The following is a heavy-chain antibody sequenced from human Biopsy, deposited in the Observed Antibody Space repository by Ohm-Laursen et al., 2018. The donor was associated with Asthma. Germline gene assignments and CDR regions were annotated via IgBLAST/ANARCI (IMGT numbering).Heavy chain of an antibody. V-gene: IGHV1-69*13. Sequence: SVKVSCNTSGGTFTTYSISWVRQAPGQGLVWMGGIIPLIGTPNYAQKFQGRVTITADASTNTAYMDLSSLRSEDTAVYYCASPLGDYYDSSGYYYASLGYWGLGALVIVSS. D-gene: IGHD3-22*01. CDR1: GGTFTTYS. J-gene: IGHJ4*02. CDR2: IIPLIGTP. CDR3: ASPLGDYYDSSGYYYASLGY.